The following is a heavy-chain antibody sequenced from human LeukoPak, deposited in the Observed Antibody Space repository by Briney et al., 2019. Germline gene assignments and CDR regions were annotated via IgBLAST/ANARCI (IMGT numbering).Heavy chain of an antibody. CDR3: ARDRYSSSGPFDY. D-gene: IGHD6-6*01. Sequence: GRSLRLSCAASGFTFSSYAMHWVRQAPGKGLEWVAVISYDGSNKYYADSVKGRFTISRDNSKNTLYLQMNSLRAEDTAVYYCARDRYSSSGPFDYWGQGTLVTVSS. V-gene: IGHV3-30-3*01. J-gene: IGHJ4*02. CDR1: GFTFSSYA. CDR2: ISYDGSNK.